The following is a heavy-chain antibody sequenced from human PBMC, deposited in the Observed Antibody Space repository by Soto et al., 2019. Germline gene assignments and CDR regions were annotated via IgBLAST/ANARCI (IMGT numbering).Heavy chain of an antibody. J-gene: IGHJ3*02. CDR2: ISSSSSTI. Sequence: GGSLRLSCAASGFTFSSYSMNWVRQAPGKGLEWVSYISSSSSTIYYADSAKGRFTISRDNAKNSLYLQMNSLRDEDTAVYYWARGPIDGGYSYGDAFDIWGQGTMVTVSS. CDR3: ARGPIDGGYSYGDAFDI. D-gene: IGHD5-18*01. CDR1: GFTFSSYS. V-gene: IGHV3-48*02.